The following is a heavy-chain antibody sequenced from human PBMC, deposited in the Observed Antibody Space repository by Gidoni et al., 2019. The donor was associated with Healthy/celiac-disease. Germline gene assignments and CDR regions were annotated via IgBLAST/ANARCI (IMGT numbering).Heavy chain of an antibody. V-gene: IGHV1-69*04. CDR3: AREKITMVRGVYYYYGMDV. J-gene: IGHJ6*02. CDR2: IIPILGIA. Sequence: QVQLVQSGAEVKKPGSSVKVSCQASGGTSSSYAISWVRQAPGQELEWMGRIIPILGIANYAQKFQGRVTITADKSTSTAYMELSSLRSEDTAVYYCAREKITMVRGVYYYYGMDVWGQGTTVTVSS. CDR1: GGTSSSYA. D-gene: IGHD3-10*01.